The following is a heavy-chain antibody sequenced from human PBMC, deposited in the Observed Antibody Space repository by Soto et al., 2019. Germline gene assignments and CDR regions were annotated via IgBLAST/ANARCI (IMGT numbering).Heavy chain of an antibody. CDR2: MNPNSGNT. D-gene: IGHD3-3*01. J-gene: IGHJ5*02. Sequence: GASVKVSCKASGYTFTSYDMNWVRQATGQGLEWMGWMNPNSGNTGYAQKFQGGVTMTRNTSISTAYMELSSLRSEDTAVYYCAIAKSDDYDFWSGYYLGDNWFDPWGQGTLVTVSS. V-gene: IGHV1-8*01. CDR3: AIAKSDDYDFWSGYYLGDNWFDP. CDR1: GYTFTSYD.